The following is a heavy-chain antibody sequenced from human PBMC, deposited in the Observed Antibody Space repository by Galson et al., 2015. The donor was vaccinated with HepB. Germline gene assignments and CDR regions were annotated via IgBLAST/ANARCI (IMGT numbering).Heavy chain of an antibody. Sequence: TLSLTCTVSGGSISSYYWSWIRQPPGKGLEWIGYIYYSGSTNYNPSLKSRVTISVDTSKNQFSLKLSSVTAADTAVYYCTRKVQAFDIWGQGTMVTVSS. D-gene: IGHD3-10*01. J-gene: IGHJ3*02. CDR1: GGSISSYY. CDR2: IYYSGST. CDR3: TRKVQAFDI. V-gene: IGHV4-59*01.